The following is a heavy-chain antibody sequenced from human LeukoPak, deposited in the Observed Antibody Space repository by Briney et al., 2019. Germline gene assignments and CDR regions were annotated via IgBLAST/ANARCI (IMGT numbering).Heavy chain of an antibody. J-gene: IGHJ4*02. CDR2: ISSNGVNT. D-gene: IGHD3-16*01. CDR3: ARAFYTTTWHHLGS. V-gene: IGHV3-64*01. CDR1: GFIFNNYV. Sequence: GGSLRLSCAASGFIFNNYVMHWVRQAPGKGLEYVSSISSNGVNTYYANSVKGRFTISRDNSKNTLYLQMGSLRAEDMAEYYCARAFYTTTWHHLGSWGQGTLVTVSS.